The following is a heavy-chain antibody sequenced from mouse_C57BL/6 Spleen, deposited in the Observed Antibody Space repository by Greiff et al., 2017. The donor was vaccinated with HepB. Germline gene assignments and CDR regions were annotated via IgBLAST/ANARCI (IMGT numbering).Heavy chain of an antibody. CDR3: AIGLRGMDY. Sequence: QVQLQQPGAELVKPGASVKVSCKASGYTFTSYWMHWVKQRPGQGLEWLGRIHPSDSDTNYTQTFKGKATLPVDKSSSTAYMQLSPRTSEDSAVYYCAIGLRGMDYWGQGTSVTVSS. V-gene: IGHV1-74*01. J-gene: IGHJ4*01. CDR1: GYTFTSYW. D-gene: IGHD1-1*01. CDR2: IHPSDSDT.